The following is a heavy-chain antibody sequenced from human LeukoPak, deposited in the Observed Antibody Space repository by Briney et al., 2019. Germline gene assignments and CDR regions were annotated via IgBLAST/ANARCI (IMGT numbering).Heavy chain of an antibody. Sequence: ASVKVSCKASGYTFTSYAMHWVRQAPGQRLEWMGWINAGNGNTKYSQKFQGRVTITRDTSASTAYMELSSLRSEDTAVYYCARDQHYYDSSVDYWGQGTLVTVSS. D-gene: IGHD3-22*01. CDR1: GYTFTSYA. V-gene: IGHV1-3*01. CDR3: ARDQHYYDSSVDY. J-gene: IGHJ4*02. CDR2: INAGNGNT.